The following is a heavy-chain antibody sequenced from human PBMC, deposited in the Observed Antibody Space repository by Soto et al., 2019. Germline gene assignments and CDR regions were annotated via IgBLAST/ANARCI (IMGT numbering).Heavy chain of an antibody. J-gene: IGHJ4*02. D-gene: IGHD2-21*02. V-gene: IGHV5-10-1*01. Sequence: PGESLKISCKGSGYSFTSHWISWVRQMPGKGLEWMGRIDPSDSYTNYSPSFQGHVTFSADKSISTAYLQWSSLKASDTAVYYFARLPVLVTAIPPAAVWGQRTLVTVSS. CDR2: IDPSDSYT. CDR3: ARLPVLVTAIPPAAV. CDR1: GYSFTSHW.